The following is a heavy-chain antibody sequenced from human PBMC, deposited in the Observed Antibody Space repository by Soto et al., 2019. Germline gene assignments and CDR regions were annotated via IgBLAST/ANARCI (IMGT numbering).Heavy chain of an antibody. D-gene: IGHD3-16*02. Sequence: VQLQESGPGLVKPSQTLSLTCTVSGGSISSGDYYWSWIRQPPGKGLEWIGYIYYSGSTYYNPSLKSRVTISVDTSKNQFSLKLSSVTAADTAVYYCARRKGRLGELSPFDYWGQGTLVTVSS. J-gene: IGHJ4*02. CDR2: IYYSGST. V-gene: IGHV4-30-4*01. CDR1: GGSISSGDYY. CDR3: ARRKGRLGELSPFDY.